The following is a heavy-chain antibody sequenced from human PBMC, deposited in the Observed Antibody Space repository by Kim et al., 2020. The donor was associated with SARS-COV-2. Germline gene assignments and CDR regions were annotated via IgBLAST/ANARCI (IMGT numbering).Heavy chain of an antibody. CDR1: GFTVSDSY. J-gene: IGHJ4*02. CDR2: IYDDEIK. Sequence: GGSLRLSCVASGFTVSDSYISWVRQAPGKGLEWVSIIYDDEIKHYAEFVKGRFTISRDNSKNVVYLQMNSLTEEDTAVYYCARDKSAGGGMATIKEWGQGTLVIVSS. V-gene: IGHV3-66*01. D-gene: IGHD5-12*01. CDR3: ARDKSAGGGMATIKE.